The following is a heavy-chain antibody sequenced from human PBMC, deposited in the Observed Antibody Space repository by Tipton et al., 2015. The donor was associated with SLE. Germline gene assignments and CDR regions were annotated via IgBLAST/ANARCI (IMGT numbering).Heavy chain of an antibody. CDR3: VSSGWTDY. CDR1: GFSFSTNA. Sequence: SLRLSCAASGFSFSTNAMHWVREAPGKGLEWVAVIWYDGSNKYYADSVKGRFTISRDSSKNTLYLQMNSLRAEETAVYYCVSSGWTDYWGQGTLVTVSS. V-gene: IGHV3-33*01. D-gene: IGHD6-19*01. J-gene: IGHJ4*02. CDR2: IWYDGSNK.